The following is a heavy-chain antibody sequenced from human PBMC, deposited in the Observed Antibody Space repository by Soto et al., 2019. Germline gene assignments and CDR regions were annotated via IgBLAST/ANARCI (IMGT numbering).Heavy chain of an antibody. CDR3: ARVIAAAVDFDY. V-gene: IGHV1-18*01. J-gene: IGHJ4*02. D-gene: IGHD6-13*01. CDR2: IGAYNGNT. CDR1: GYTFTSYG. Sequence: GASVKVSCKASGYTFTSYGISWVRQAPGQGLEWMGWIGAYNGNTNYAQQLQGRVTVTTDTSTSTAYMELRSLRSDDTAVYYCARVIAAAVDFDYWGQGTLVTVSS.